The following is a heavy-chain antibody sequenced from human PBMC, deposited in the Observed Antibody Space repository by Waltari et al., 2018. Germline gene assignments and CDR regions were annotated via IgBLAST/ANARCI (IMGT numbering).Heavy chain of an antibody. D-gene: IGHD3-3*01. CDR3: ARGWYFDFWSNYFENNWFDP. V-gene: IGHV1-2*02. Sequence: QVQLVQSGAEVKKPGASVKVSCKASGYTFTGHYMHWVRQAPGQGLEWMGWINPNSGGTNYAQNFQGRVTMTGDMSTSTVYMDLSGLRSDDTAVYYCARGWYFDFWSNYFENNWFDPWGQGTLVTVSS. CDR2: INPNSGGT. J-gene: IGHJ5*02. CDR1: GYTFTGHY.